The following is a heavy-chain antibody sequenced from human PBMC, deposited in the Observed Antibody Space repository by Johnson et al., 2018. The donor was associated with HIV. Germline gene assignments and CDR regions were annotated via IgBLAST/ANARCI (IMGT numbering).Heavy chain of an antibody. Sequence: QVQLVESGGGLVKPGGSLRLSCAASGFTFSDYYMSWIRQAPGKGLEWVSYISPSDSTIYYADSVKGRFTISRDNAKKVLYLQMNSLRAEDTAFYYCARGGLGYQNIHDPFDIWGQGTMVTVSS. CDR3: ARGGLGYQNIHDPFDI. V-gene: IGHV3-11*01. CDR1: GFTFSDYY. CDR2: ISPSDSTI. D-gene: IGHD3-16*02. J-gene: IGHJ3*02.